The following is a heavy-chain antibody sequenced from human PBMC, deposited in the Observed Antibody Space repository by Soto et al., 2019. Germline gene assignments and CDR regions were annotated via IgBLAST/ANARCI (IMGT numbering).Heavy chain of an antibody. D-gene: IGHD3-22*01. Sequence: GGSLRLPCAASGFTFSSYGMHWVRQAPGKGLEWVAVIWYDGSNKYYADSVKGRFTISRDNSKNTLYLQMNSLRAEDTAVYYCARDLYYYDSSGYYREYYYYYGMDVWGQGTTVTVSS. CDR3: ARDLYYYDSSGYYREYYYYYGMDV. CDR1: GFTFSSYG. V-gene: IGHV3-33*01. J-gene: IGHJ6*02. CDR2: IWYDGSNK.